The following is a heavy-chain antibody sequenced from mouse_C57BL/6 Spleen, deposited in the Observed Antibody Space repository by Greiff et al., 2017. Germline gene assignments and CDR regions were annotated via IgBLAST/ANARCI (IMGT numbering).Heavy chain of an antibody. V-gene: IGHV5-12*01. CDR3: ARHRGYFDY. J-gene: IGHJ2*01. Sequence: EVQGVESGGGLVQPGGSLKLSCAASGFTFSDYYMYWVRQTPEKRLEWVAYISNGGGSTYYPDTVKGRFTISRDNAKNTLYLQMSRLKSEDTAMYYCARHRGYFDYWGQGTTLTVSS. CDR1: GFTFSDYY. D-gene: IGHD3-3*01. CDR2: ISNGGGST.